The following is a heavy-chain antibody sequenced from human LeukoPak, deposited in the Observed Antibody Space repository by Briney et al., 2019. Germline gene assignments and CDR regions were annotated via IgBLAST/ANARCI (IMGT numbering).Heavy chain of an antibody. V-gene: IGHV4-34*01. CDR3: GRTLPRRTTAAAAHLDS. J-gene: IGHJ4*02. Sequence: SETLSLTCAVYGGSFSGYYWSWIRQPPGKGLQWIGEIDHSGTTNCNPSLKSRVTMSVDTSKNQFSLMLTSVAAADTAVYYCGRTLPRRTTAAAAHLDSWGQGTLVTVSS. CDR2: IDHSGTT. CDR1: GGSFSGYY. D-gene: IGHD6-13*01.